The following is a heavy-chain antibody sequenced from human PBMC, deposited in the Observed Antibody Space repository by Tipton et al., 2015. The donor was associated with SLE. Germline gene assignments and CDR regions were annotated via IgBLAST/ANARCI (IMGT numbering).Heavy chain of an antibody. J-gene: IGHJ5*02. CDR1: GGSISSSSCY. D-gene: IGHD1-26*01. CDR3: ARELRIVGAKDWFDP. V-gene: IGHV4-39*07. Sequence: TLSLTCTVSGGSISSSSCYWGWIRQPPGKGLEWIGSIYYSGSTYYNPSLKSRVTISVDTSKNQFSLKLSSVTAADTAVYYCARELRIVGAKDWFDPWGQGTLVTVSS. CDR2: IYYSGST.